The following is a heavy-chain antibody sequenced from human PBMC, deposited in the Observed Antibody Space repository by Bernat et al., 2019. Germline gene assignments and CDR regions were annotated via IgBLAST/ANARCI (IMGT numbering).Heavy chain of an antibody. V-gene: IGHV3-30*18. CDR2: ISYDGSNK. D-gene: IGHD3-9*01. J-gene: IGHJ5*02. CDR1: GFTFSSYG. CDR3: AKVSESYDILTGYRDNWFDP. Sequence: QVQLVESGGGVVQPGRSLRLSCAASGFTFSSYGMHWVRQAPGKGLEWVAVISYDGSNKYYADSVKGRVTISRDNSKNTLYLQMNSLRAEDTAVYYCAKVSESYDILTGYRDNWFDPWGQGTLVTVSS.